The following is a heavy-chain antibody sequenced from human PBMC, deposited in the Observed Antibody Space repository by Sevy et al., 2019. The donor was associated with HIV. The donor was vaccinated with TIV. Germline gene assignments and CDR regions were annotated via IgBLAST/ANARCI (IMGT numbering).Heavy chain of an antibody. CDR1: EFTFSSYW. D-gene: IGHD3-16*01. J-gene: IGHJ4*02. Sequence: GGSLRLSCAASEFTFSSYWMSWVRQAPGKGLEWVANIKQDGSEKYYVDSVKGRFTISRDNAKNSLYLQMNSLRAEDTAVYYCARERLRTFDYWGQGTLVTVSS. CDR3: ARERLRTFDY. V-gene: IGHV3-7*01. CDR2: IKQDGSEK.